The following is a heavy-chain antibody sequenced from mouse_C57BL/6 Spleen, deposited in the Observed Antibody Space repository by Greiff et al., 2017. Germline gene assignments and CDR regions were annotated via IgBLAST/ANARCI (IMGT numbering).Heavy chain of an antibody. CDR3: ARSNYGNYDYAMDY. V-gene: IGHV1-18*01. D-gene: IGHD2-1*01. J-gene: IGHJ4*01. CDR2: INPNNGGT. CDR1: GYTFTDYN. Sequence: EVKLQESGPELVKPGASVKIPCKASGYTFTDYNMDWVKQSHGKSLEWIGDINPNNGGTIYNQKFKGKATLTVDKSSSTAYMELRSLTSEDTAVYYCARSNYGNYDYAMDYWGQGTSVTVSS.